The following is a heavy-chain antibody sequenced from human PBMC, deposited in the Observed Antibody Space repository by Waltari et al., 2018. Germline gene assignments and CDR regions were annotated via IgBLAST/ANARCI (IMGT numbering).Heavy chain of an antibody. J-gene: IGHJ5*02. CDR2: IYYSGST. D-gene: IGHD2-2*01. V-gene: IGHV4-59*01. CDR1: GGSIRRYS. CDR3: ARTTGYCSSTSCYGPNWFDP. Sequence: QVQLQESGPGLVKPSANLSLTCTVPGGSIRRYSWSWIRQTPGTGLEWIGYIYYSGSTNYNPSLKSRVTISVDTSKNQFSLKLSSVTAADTAVYYCARTTGYCSSTSCYGPNWFDPWGQGTLVTVSS.